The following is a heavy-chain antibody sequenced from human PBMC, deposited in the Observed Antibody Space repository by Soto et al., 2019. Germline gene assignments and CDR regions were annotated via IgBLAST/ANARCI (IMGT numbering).Heavy chain of an antibody. D-gene: IGHD2-15*01. V-gene: IGHV3-23*01. CDR3: VRDGRSSFDF. Sequence: XGFLRLSSAASGFIFTNYAMNWVRRDKGTGLGWVSVIGGRGNSAYYADPVQCRFTRSRDNSKNTLYLQLGSLTADNTAMYYCVRDGRSSFDFWGRKRMGT. CDR2: IGGRGNSA. CDR1: GFIFTNYA. J-gene: IGHJ3*01.